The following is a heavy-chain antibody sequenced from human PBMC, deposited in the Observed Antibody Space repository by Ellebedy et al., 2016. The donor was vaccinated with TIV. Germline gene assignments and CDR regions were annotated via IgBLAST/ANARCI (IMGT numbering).Heavy chain of an antibody. V-gene: IGHV3-23*01. D-gene: IGHD4-17*01. Sequence: PGGSLRLSCAASGFTFSSYAMTWVRQAPGKGLEWVSGISGSGGSTYYTDSVNVSFTISRDNSKNTLYLQMNSMRAEDTAVYYCAKDDYGDYGGGYWGQGTLVTVSS. CDR2: ISGSGGST. CDR3: AKDDYGDYGGGY. J-gene: IGHJ4*02. CDR1: GFTFSSYA.